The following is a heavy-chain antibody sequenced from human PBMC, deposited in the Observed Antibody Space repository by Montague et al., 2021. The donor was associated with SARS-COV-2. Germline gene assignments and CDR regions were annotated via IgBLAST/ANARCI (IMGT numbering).Heavy chain of an antibody. CDR2: IYYSGST. D-gene: IGHD3-22*01. CDR3: ARGGGYYNYGLDV. Sequence: SETLSLTCTVSGGSISNYYWSWIRQPPGRGLEWIGYIYYSGSTDYSPSLKSRVTMSLDTSKNQFPLKVTSVTAADTAVYYCARGGGYYNYGLDVWGPGTTVTVSS. J-gene: IGHJ6*02. CDR1: GGSISNYY. V-gene: IGHV4-59*01.